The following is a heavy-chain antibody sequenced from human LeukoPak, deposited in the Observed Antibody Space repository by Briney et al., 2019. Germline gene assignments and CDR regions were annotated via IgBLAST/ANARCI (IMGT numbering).Heavy chain of an antibody. CDR1: GFTLSSYW. CDR2: IKQDGSEK. J-gene: IGHJ3*02. V-gene: IGHV3-7*01. Sequence: PGGSLRLSCAASGFTLSSYWMSWVRQDPGKGLEWVANIKQDGSEKYYVDSVKGRFTISRDNAKNSLYLQMNSLRAEDTAVYYCARERWLGSSRAFDMWGQGTMVTVSS. D-gene: IGHD4-23*01. CDR3: ARERWLGSSRAFDM.